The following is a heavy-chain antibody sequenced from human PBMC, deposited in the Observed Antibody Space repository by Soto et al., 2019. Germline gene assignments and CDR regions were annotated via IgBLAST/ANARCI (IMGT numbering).Heavy chain of an antibody. Sequence: ASVKVSCKASGYTFTSYAMHWVRQAPGQRLEWMGWINAGNGNTKYSQKFQGRVTITRDTSASTAYMELSSLRSEDTAVYYCAKFGRSYDLSLPFFDYWGQGTLVTDSS. CDR2: INAGNGNT. J-gene: IGHJ4*02. CDR1: GYTFTSYA. CDR3: AKFGRSYDLSLPFFDY. V-gene: IGHV1-3*01. D-gene: IGHD3-10*01.